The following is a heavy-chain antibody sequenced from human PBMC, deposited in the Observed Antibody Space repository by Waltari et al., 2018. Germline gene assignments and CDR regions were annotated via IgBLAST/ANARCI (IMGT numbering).Heavy chain of an antibody. Sequence: QVQLVQSGAEVKKPGASVKVSCKASGYTFTSYAISWVRQAPGQGLEWMGGIIPIFGTANYAQKFQGRVTITADESTSTAYMELSSLRSEDTAVYYCARGYYDILTGPSYYYYYMDVWGKGTTVTISS. V-gene: IGHV1-69*01. CDR1: GYTFTSYA. D-gene: IGHD3-9*01. CDR2: IIPIFGTA. J-gene: IGHJ6*03. CDR3: ARGYYDILTGPSYYYYYMDV.